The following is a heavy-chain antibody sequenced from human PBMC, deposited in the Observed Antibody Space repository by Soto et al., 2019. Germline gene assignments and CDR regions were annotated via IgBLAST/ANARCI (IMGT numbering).Heavy chain of an antibody. CDR1: GFTFSNYG. V-gene: IGHV3-33*06. J-gene: IGHJ5*02. D-gene: IGHD2-15*01. CDR2: IWYDGSRK. Sequence: QVQLVESGGGVVQPGRSLTVSCAASGFTFSNYGMHWVRQAPDKGLEWVAVIWYDGSRKYYADSVKGRVTISRDDSKNTLYLEMNILRVDDTAVYYCVKEYRFRGGTTPWGQGTLFTVSS. CDR3: VKEYRFRGGTTP.